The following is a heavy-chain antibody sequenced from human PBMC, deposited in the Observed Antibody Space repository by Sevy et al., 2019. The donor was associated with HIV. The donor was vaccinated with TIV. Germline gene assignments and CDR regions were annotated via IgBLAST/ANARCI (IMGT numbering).Heavy chain of an antibody. D-gene: IGHD3-3*01. CDR2: ISSSGSTI. CDR3: AGGEYYHFSLLRTYYYGMDV. J-gene: IGHJ6*02. V-gene: IGHV3-11*01. CDR1: GFTFSDYY. Sequence: GGSLRLSCAASGFTFSDYYMSWIRQAPGKGLEWVSYISSSGSTIYYADSVKGRFTFSRDNAKNSLYLQMNSLRAEDTAVYYCAGGEYYHFSLLRTYYYGMDVWGQGTTVTVSS.